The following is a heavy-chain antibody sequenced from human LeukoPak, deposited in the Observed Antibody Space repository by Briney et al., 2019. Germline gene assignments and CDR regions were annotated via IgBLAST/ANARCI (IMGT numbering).Heavy chain of an antibody. CDR2: IRYDGSNK. D-gene: IGHD4-17*01. CDR1: GFTFSSYG. CDR3: AKGSPPHYGDYPYYFDY. V-gene: IGHV3-30*02. Sequence: PGGSLRLSCAASGFTFSSYGMHWVRQAPGKGLEWVAFIRYDGSNKYYADSVKGRFTISRDNSKNTLYLQMNSLRAEDTAVYYCAKGSPPHYGDYPYYFDYWGQGTLVTVSS. J-gene: IGHJ4*02.